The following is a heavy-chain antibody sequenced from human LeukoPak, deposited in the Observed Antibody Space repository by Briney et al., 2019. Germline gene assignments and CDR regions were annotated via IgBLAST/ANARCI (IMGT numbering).Heavy chain of an antibody. CDR3: VRSKSGTYGWFDP. CDR2: IYYSGTT. J-gene: IGHJ5*02. Sequence: SETPSLTCTVSGGSIISYYWSWIRQPPGKGLEWIGYIYYSGTTNYNPSLKSRVTISVDTSKNQFSLKVNSVTAADTAVYYCVRSKSGTYGWFDPWGQGTLVTVSS. V-gene: IGHV4-59*01. D-gene: IGHD4-17*01. CDR1: GGSIISYY.